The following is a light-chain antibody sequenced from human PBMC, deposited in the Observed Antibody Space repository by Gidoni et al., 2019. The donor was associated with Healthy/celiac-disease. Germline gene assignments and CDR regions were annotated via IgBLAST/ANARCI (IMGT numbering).Light chain of an antibody. J-gene: IGKJ3*01. CDR3: QQRSNWPPFT. V-gene: IGKV3-11*01. CDR1: QSVSSY. Sequence: PGERATLSCRASQSVSSYLAWYQQKPGQAPRLLIYDASSRATGIPARFSGSGSGTDFTLTISSLEPEDFAVYYCQQRSNWPPFTFGPXTKVDIK. CDR2: DAS.